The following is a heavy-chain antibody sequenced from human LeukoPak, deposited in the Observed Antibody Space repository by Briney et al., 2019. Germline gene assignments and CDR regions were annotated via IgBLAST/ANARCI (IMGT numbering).Heavy chain of an antibody. CDR1: GGSFSGYY. V-gene: IGHV4-34*01. D-gene: IGHD6-19*01. CDR3: AREWPQWLVRPHFDY. CDR2: INHSGST. Sequence: SETLSLTCAVYGGSFSGYYWGWIRQPPGKGLEWIGEINHSGSTNYNPSLKSRVTISVDTSKNQFSLKLSSVTAADTAVYYCAREWPQWLVRPHFDYWGQGTLVTVSS. J-gene: IGHJ4*02.